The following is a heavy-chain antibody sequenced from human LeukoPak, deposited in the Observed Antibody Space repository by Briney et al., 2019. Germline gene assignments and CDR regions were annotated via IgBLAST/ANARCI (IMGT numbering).Heavy chain of an antibody. D-gene: IGHD5/OR15-5a*01. J-gene: IGHJ4*02. CDR1: GYTFTSYG. CDR2: ISAYNGNT. CDR3: ARSRRHDKKNREYEKTYSVEGASPPTTPFDY. V-gene: IGHV1-18*03. Sequence: ASVKVSCKASGYTFTSYGISWVRQAPGQGLEWMGWISAYNGNTNYAQKLQGRVTMTPDTSTSTAYMELRSLRSDDMAVYYCARSRRHDKKNREYEKTYSVEGASPPTTPFDYWGQGTLVTVSS.